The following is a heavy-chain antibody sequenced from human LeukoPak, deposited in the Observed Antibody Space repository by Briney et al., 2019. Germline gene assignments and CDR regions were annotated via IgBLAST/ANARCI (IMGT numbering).Heavy chain of an antibody. V-gene: IGHV3-30*04. CDR1: GFTFSNHV. Sequence: GGSLRLSCAASGFTFSNHVMHWVRQSPGKGLEWVAVISSDGSMKYYADSIKGRFTISRDNSQNTLYLQVNSLRSEDTAVYYCAKADEYYYYYYYMDVWGKGTTVTVSS. CDR2: ISSDGSMK. D-gene: IGHD5-24*01. CDR3: AKADEYYYYYYYMDV. J-gene: IGHJ6*03.